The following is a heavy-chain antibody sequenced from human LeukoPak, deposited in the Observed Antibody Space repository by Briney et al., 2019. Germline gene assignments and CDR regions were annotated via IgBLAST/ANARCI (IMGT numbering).Heavy chain of an antibody. CDR1: GFTFSSSG. Sequence: GGSLRLSCAASGFTFSSSGMHWVRQAPGKGLEWVAYIRYDGGIKHHADSVKGRFTVSRDNSENTLYLQMNSLRPEDTAVCYCTKPASGTARERFEYWGQGTLVTVSS. V-gene: IGHV3-30*02. J-gene: IGHJ4*02. D-gene: IGHD1-26*01. CDR3: TKPASGTARERFEY. CDR2: IRYDGGIK.